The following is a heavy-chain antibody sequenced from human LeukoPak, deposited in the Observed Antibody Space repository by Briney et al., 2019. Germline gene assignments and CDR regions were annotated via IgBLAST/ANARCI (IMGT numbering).Heavy chain of an antibody. CDR2: INHSGST. V-gene: IGHV4-34*01. Sequence: SGTLSLTCAVYGGSFSGYYWSWIRQPPGKGLEWIGEINHSGSTNYNPSLKSRVTISVDTSKNQFSLKLSSVTAADTAVYYCARGLLGSGFDYWGQGTLVTVSS. D-gene: IGHD2-15*01. CDR3: ARGLLGSGFDY. CDR1: GGSFSGYY. J-gene: IGHJ4*02.